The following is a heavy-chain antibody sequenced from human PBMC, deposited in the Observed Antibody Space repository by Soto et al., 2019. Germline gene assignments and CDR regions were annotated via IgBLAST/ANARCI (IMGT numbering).Heavy chain of an antibody. CDR3: AKTVDSYWYFDL. J-gene: IGHJ2*01. CDR1: GFTFSNYA. V-gene: IGHV3-23*01. D-gene: IGHD2-21*01. CDR2: ISVSGGTT. Sequence: EVQLLESGGGLVQPGGSLRLSCAASGFTFSNYAMIWVRQAPGKGLEWVSAISVSGGTTYYADSVKGRFTISRDNSKNTLYLQMNSLRAEDTAVYYYAKTVDSYWYFDLWGRGTLVTVSS.